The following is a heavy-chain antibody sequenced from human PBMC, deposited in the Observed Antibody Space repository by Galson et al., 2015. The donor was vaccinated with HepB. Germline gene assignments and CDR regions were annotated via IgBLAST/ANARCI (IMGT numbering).Heavy chain of an antibody. CDR2: ISDDGSNSDYAG. V-gene: IGHV3-30*18. Sequence: SLRLSCAASGFTFSNYGMHWVRQAPGRGPEWVAVISDDGSNSDYAGYYADPVKGRFTISRDNSKNMLYLQMNRLRPEDTAVYYCAKVRTLYGNYGMDVWGQGTTVIVSS. CDR3: AKVRTLYGNYGMDV. J-gene: IGHJ6*02. CDR1: GFTFSNYG. D-gene: IGHD4-17*01.